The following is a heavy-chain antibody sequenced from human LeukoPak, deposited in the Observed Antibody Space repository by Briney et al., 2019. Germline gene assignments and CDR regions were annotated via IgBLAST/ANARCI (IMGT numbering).Heavy chain of an antibody. CDR2: IYPGDSDT. CDR1: GYSFSTYW. Sequence: GESLKISCKGSGYSFSTYWIAWVRQMPGKGLEWMGMIYPGDSDTRYSPSFRGQVTISADKSITTAYLQWSSLKASDTAMYYCARRSGVYCSGSSCYSGGWFDPWGQGTLVTVSS. J-gene: IGHJ5*02. D-gene: IGHD2-15*01. V-gene: IGHV5-51*01. CDR3: ARRSGVYCSGSSCYSGGWFDP.